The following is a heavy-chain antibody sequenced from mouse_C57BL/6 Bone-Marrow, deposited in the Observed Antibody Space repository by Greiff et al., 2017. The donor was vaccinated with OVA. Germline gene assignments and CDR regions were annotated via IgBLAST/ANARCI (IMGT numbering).Heavy chain of an antibody. CDR3: ARGYDGYYDFDY. V-gene: IGHV1-19*01. D-gene: IGHD2-3*01. J-gene: IGHJ2*01. CDR2: INPYNGGT. CDR1: GYTFTDYY. Sequence: VQLQQSGPVQVKPGASVKMSCKASGYTFTDYYMNWVKQSHGKSLEWIGVINPYNGGTSYNQKFKGKATLTVDKSSSTAYMELNSLTSEDSAVYYCARGYDGYYDFDYWGQGTTLTVSS.